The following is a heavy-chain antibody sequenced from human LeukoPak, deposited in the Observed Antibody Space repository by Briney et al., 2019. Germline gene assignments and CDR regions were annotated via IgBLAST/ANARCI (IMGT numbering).Heavy chain of an antibody. D-gene: IGHD3-3*01. CDR1: GFTFSSYW. CDR3: ARDRYYDFGPVGDY. V-gene: IGHV3-7*01. Sequence: GGSLRLSCAASGFTFSSYWMSWVRQAPGKGLEWVANIKQDGSEKYYVDSVKGRFTISRGNAKNSLYLQMNSLRAEDTAVYYCARDRYYDFGPVGDYWGQGTLVTVSS. CDR2: IKQDGSEK. J-gene: IGHJ4*02.